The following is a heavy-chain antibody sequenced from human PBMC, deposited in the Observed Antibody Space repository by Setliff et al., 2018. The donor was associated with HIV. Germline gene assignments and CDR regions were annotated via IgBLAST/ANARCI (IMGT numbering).Heavy chain of an antibody. CDR1: GGSISRSNW. V-gene: IGHV4-4*02. J-gene: IGHJ4*02. CDR3: TTRGTWDYRDYFDY. D-gene: IGHD1-26*01. Sequence: SETLSLTCAVSGGSISRSNWWSWVRQPPGKGLEWIGYIYSSGSTNYKSSLKSRVTLSVDTSTNQFPLKLSSVTAADTAVYYCTTRGTWDYRDYFDYWGQGTLVTVSS. CDR2: IYSSGST.